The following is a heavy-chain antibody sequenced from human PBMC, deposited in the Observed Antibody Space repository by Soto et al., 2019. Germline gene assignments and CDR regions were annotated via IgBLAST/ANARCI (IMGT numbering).Heavy chain of an antibody. CDR1: GFTFSSSS. CDR2: IVVGSGNT. CDR3: ARVYCSGGGCYGVDY. V-gene: IGHV1-58*02. J-gene: IGHJ4*01. Sequence: GASVKVSCKASGFTFSSSSIHWVRQARGQRLEWIGWIVVGSGNTNYAQKFQGRVTMTRDTSTSTVYMELSSLRSEDTAVYYCARVYCSGGGCYGVDYWG. D-gene: IGHD2-15*01.